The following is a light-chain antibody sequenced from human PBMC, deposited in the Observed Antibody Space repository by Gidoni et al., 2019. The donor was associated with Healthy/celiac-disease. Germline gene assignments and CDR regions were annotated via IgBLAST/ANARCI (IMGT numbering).Light chain of an antibody. J-gene: IGLJ1*01. CDR2: GNS. CDR1: SSNIGAGYD. Sequence: QSVLTQPPSGSGAPGQRATISCTGSSSNIGAGYDVHWYQQLPGTAPKLLIYGNSNRPSGVPDRFSGSKSGTSASLAITGLQAEDEADYYCQSYDSSLSAPYVFGTGTKVTVL. V-gene: IGLV1-40*01. CDR3: QSYDSSLSAPYV.